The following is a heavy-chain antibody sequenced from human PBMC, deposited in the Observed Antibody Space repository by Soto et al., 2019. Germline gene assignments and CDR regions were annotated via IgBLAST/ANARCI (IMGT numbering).Heavy chain of an antibody. J-gene: IGHJ1*01. CDR1: GGTFYSYA. D-gene: IGHD3-16*01. V-gene: IGHV1-69*06. CDR3: VRGGGEMANPPPYLY. Sequence: GXSVKVSCEASGGTFYSYAISWVRQAPGQGLEWMGGVIPMFLKSNYAQKFQGRVTITADKSTNTVYMEMNSLKSEDTAVYYCVRGGGEMANPPPYLYWGQGTQVTLSS. CDR2: VIPMFLKS.